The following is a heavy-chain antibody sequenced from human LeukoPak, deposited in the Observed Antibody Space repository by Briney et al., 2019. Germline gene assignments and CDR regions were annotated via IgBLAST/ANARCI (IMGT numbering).Heavy chain of an antibody. Sequence: GGSLRLSCAASGFTFTSYAMSWVRQAPGKGLEGVSPLSGTGGSTYYADSVKGRFTISRDNSKNTLYLQMNSLRAEDTAVYHCAKDGRHCSSASCYFGYWGQGTLVTVSS. CDR2: LSGTGGST. D-gene: IGHD2-2*01. CDR1: GFTFTSYA. J-gene: IGHJ4*02. V-gene: IGHV3-23*01. CDR3: AKDGRHCSSASCYFGY.